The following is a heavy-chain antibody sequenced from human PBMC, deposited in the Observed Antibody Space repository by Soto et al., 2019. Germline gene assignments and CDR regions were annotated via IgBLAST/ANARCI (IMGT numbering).Heavy chain of an antibody. CDR1: GFTFSSYS. J-gene: IGHJ2*01. V-gene: IGHV3-21*01. D-gene: IGHD3-22*01. Sequence: PGGSLRLSCAASGFTFSSYSMNWVRQAPGQWLEWVSYFSSSSSYIYYADSVKGRFTISRDNAKNSLYLQMNSLRAEDTAVYYWVAYYYDSSRRYFNPGGRGXLFTAAS. CDR3: VAYYYDSSRRYFNP. CDR2: FSSSSSYI.